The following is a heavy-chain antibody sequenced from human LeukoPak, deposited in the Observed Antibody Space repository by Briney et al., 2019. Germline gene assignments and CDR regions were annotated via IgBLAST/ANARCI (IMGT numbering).Heavy chain of an antibody. CDR2: ISSSSSYI. V-gene: IGHV3-21*01. CDR1: GFTFSSYS. Sequence: GGSLRLSCAASGFTFSSYSMNWVRQAPGKGLEWVSSISSSSSYIYYADSVKGRFTISRDNAKNSLYLQMNSLRAEDTAVYYCARGPLGGYNWNYEGPFPYFDYWGQGTLVTVSS. CDR3: ARGPLGGYNWNYEGPFPYFDY. J-gene: IGHJ4*02. D-gene: IGHD1-7*01.